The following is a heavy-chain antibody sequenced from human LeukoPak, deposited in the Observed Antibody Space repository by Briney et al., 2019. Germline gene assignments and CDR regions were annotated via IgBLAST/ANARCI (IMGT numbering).Heavy chain of an antibody. CDR2: ISSSGSNI. D-gene: IGHD6-13*01. Sequence: GGSLRLSCAASGFTFSSYDMNWVRQAPGKGLEWVSFISSSGSNINYADSVKGRFTISRDNAKNSLYLQMNSLRAEDTAVYYCARAVGSSWGTYFDYWGQGTLVTVSS. J-gene: IGHJ4*02. CDR3: ARAVGSSWGTYFDY. V-gene: IGHV3-48*03. CDR1: GFTFSSYD.